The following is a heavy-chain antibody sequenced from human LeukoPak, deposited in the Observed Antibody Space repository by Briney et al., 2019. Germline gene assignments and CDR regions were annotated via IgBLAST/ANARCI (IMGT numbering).Heavy chain of an antibody. CDR3: ARDGAVAGIDNAFDI. V-gene: IGHV3-23*01. D-gene: IGHD6-19*01. CDR2: MTHSGVST. J-gene: IGHJ3*02. Sequence: GGSLRLSCAASGFTFSIYAMTWVRQAPGKGLEWVSAMTHSGVSTYYAESVRGRFTISRDNSNNTLFLQMNSLRAEDTAVYYCARDGAVAGIDNAFDIWGQGTMVTVSS. CDR1: GFTFSIYA.